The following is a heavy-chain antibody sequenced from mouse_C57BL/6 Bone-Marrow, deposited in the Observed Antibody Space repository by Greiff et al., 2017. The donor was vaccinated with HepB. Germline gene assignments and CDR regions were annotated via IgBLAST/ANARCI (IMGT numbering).Heavy chain of an antibody. CDR2: IHPSDSDT. CDR1: GYTFTSYW. Sequence: QVQLQQPGAELVKPGASVKVSCKASGYTFTSYWMHWVKQRPGQGLEWIGRIHPSDSDTNYNHKFKGKATLTVDKSSSTAYMQLSSLTSWDPAVYYSATHYCGSTWFAYWGQGTPVTVSS. D-gene: IGHD1-1*01. V-gene: IGHV1-74*01. CDR3: ATHYCGSTWFAY. J-gene: IGHJ3*01.